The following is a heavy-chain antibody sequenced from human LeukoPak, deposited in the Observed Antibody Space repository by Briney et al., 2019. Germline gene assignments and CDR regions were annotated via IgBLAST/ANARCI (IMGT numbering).Heavy chain of an antibody. Sequence: GGSLRLSCAASEFTFSNYAMSWVRQAPGKGLEWVSGISASGGSTYHADSVKGRFTISRDNSRNTLYLQMNSLRVEDTAVYYCAKRVAGAVYYFDYWGQGTLVTVSS. CDR3: AKRVAGAVYYFDY. V-gene: IGHV3-23*01. CDR2: ISASGGST. J-gene: IGHJ4*02. CDR1: EFTFSNYA. D-gene: IGHD6-19*01.